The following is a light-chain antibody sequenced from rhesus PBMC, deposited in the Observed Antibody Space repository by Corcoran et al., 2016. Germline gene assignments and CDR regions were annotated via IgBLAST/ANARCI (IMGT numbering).Light chain of an antibody. V-gene: IGKV4-1*01. Sequence: DVVMTQSPDSLAVSLGERVTINCKSSRSLLSSANNKNYLAWYQQKPGQPHRLLIYWASTRESGVPDLLSGSGSGTGFRLTINGLQTDDVAVYYCQQFYSSPVTFGGGTKVEIK. CDR2: WAS. CDR1: RSLLSSANNKNY. CDR3: QQFYSSPVT. J-gene: IGKJ4*01.